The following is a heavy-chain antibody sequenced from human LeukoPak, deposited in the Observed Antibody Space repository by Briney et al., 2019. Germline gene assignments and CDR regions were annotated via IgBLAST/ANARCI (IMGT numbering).Heavy chain of an antibody. D-gene: IGHD5/OR15-5a*01. CDR2: IGGSGDNT. CDR3: ARGGVVSTSY. V-gene: IGHV3-23*01. J-gene: IGHJ4*02. Sequence: GGSLRLSCAASGFTFSGSAMHWVRQASGKGLEWVSVIGGSGDNTDYADSVKGRFTISRDNSRNTLYLQMTSLRAEDTAIYYCARGGVVSTSYWGQGALVTVSS. CDR1: GFTFSGSA.